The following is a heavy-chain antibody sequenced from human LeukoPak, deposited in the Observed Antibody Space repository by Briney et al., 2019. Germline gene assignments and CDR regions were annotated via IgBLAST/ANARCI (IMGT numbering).Heavy chain of an antibody. D-gene: IGHD6-13*01. CDR3: ASAGRVGDIFDI. Sequence: GGSLRLSCAASGFTCSSFWMYWVRQAPGKGLVWVSRINSGGSSIGYADSVKGRFTISRDNAKNTLSLQMDSLRAEDTAVYFCASAGRVGDIFDIWGQGTMVTVSS. J-gene: IGHJ3*02. CDR1: GFTCSSFW. V-gene: IGHV3-74*01. CDR2: INSGGSSI.